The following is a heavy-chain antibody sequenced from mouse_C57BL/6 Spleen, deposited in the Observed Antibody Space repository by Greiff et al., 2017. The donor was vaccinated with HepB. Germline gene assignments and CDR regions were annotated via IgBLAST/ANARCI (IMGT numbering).Heavy chain of an antibody. Sequence: EVHLVESEGGLVQPGSSMKLSCTASGFTFSDYYMAWVRQVPEKGLEWVANINYDGSSTYYLDSLKSRFIISRDNAKNILYLQMSSLKSEDTATYYGAREVHYYGSSPYAMDYWGQGTSVTVSS. CDR1: GFTFSDYY. J-gene: IGHJ4*01. CDR3: AREVHYYGSSPYAMDY. CDR2: INYDGSST. V-gene: IGHV5-16*01. D-gene: IGHD1-1*01.